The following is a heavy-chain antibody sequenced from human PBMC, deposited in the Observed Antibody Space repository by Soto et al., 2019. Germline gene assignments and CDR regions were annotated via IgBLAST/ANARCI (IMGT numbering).Heavy chain of an antibody. CDR3: ARGGAVVVAAPRYNWFGP. Sequence: PSETLSLTCAVYGGSFSGYYWSWIRQPPGKGLEWIGEINHSGSTNYNPSLKSRVTISVDTSKNQFSLKLSSVTAADTAVYYCARGGAVVVAAPRYNWFGPWGQGTLVTVSS. J-gene: IGHJ5*02. CDR1: GGSFSGYY. V-gene: IGHV4-34*01. D-gene: IGHD2-15*01. CDR2: INHSGST.